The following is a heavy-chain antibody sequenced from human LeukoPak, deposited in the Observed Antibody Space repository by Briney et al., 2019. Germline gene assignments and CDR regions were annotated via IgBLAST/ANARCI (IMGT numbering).Heavy chain of an antibody. V-gene: IGHV4-34*01. CDR3: ARDWQRPTSFQGNGGDRYYYYYMDV. D-gene: IGHD6-25*01. CDR2: INHSGST. Sequence: PSESLSLTCAVYGGSFSGSYWSWIRQPPGKGLEWIGEINHSGSTNYNPSLKSRVTISVDTSKNQFSLKLSSVTAADTAVYYCARDWQRPTSFQGNGGDRYYYYYMDVWGKGTTVTVSS. CDR1: GGSFSGSY. J-gene: IGHJ6*03.